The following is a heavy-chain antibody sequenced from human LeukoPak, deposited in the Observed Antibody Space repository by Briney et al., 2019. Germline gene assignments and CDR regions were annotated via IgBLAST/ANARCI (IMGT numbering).Heavy chain of an antibody. CDR3: AKVDGYSGYDWGSRDYFDY. CDR2: IRYDGSNK. CDR1: GFTFSSYG. Sequence: GGSLRLSCAASGFTFSSYGMHWVRQAPGKGLEWVAFIRYDGSNKYYADSVTGRFTISRDNSKNTLYLQINSLRAEDTAVYYCAKVDGYSGYDWGSRDYFDYWGQGTLVTVSS. D-gene: IGHD5-12*01. V-gene: IGHV3-30*02. J-gene: IGHJ4*02.